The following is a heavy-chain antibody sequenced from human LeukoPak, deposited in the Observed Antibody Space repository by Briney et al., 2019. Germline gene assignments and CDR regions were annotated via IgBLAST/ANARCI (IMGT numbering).Heavy chain of an antibody. Sequence: GGSLRLSCAASGFTFSSYEMDWVRQAPGKGLEWVSYISSSGSTIYYADSVKGRFTISRDNAKNSLYLQMNSLRAEDTAVYYCAELGITMIGGVWGKGTTVTISS. CDR1: GFTFSSYE. V-gene: IGHV3-48*03. J-gene: IGHJ6*04. D-gene: IGHD3-10*02. CDR3: AELGITMIGGV. CDR2: ISSSGSTI.